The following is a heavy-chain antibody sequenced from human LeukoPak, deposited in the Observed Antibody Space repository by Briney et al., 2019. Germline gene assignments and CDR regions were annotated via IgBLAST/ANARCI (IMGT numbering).Heavy chain of an antibody. J-gene: IGHJ4*02. D-gene: IGHD6-19*01. V-gene: IGHV3-21*01. CDR2: ISSSSSYI. CDR3: AKDLYTAVAGFDY. Sequence: GGSLRLSCAASGFTFSSYSMNWVRQAPGKGLEWVSSISSSSSYIYYADSVKGRFTISRDNSKNTLYLQMNSLRAEDTAVYYCAKDLYTAVAGFDYWGQGTLVTVSS. CDR1: GFTFSSYS.